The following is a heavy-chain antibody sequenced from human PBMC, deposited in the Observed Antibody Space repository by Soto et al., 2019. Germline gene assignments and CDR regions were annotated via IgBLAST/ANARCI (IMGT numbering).Heavy chain of an antibody. V-gene: IGHV3-21*01. CDR2: ISSSSSYI. CDR1: GFTFSSYS. Sequence: EVQLVESGGGLVKPGGSLRLSCAASGFTFSSYSMNWVRQAPGKGLEWVSSISSSSSYIYYEDSVKGRFTISRDNAKNALYLQMNSLRAEDTAVYYCARDLEPNYGDPLVYWGQGTLVTVSS. J-gene: IGHJ4*02. D-gene: IGHD4-17*01. CDR3: ARDLEPNYGDPLVY.